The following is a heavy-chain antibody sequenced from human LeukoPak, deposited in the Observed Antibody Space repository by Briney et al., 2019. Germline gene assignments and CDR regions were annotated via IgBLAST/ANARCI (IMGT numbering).Heavy chain of an antibody. J-gene: IGHJ4*02. V-gene: IGHV3-48*04. CDR3: ARKGTDSSGYYVIDY. Sequence: GGSLRLSCAASGFIFSDFNMNWVRQAPGRGLEWVSHIDSSGTTIYYADSVKGRFTISRGNAKNSLYLQMNSLRAEDTAVYYCARKGTDSSGYYVIDYWGQGTLVTVSS. D-gene: IGHD3-22*01. CDR1: GFIFSDFN. CDR2: IDSSGTTI.